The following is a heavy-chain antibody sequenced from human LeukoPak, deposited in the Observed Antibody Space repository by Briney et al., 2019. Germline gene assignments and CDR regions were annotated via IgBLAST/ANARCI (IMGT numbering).Heavy chain of an antibody. J-gene: IGHJ4*02. V-gene: IGHV3-7*01. CDR1: GVTISGYW. CDR2: IKQDASEI. Sequence: PGGSLRLSCAASGVTISGYWMSWVRQAPRKGLEWVANIKQDASEIYYVGSVKGRFTISRDNAKNSVFLQMNSLRAEDTAVYYCATDGGPFDNWGQGILVTVSS. D-gene: IGHD3-10*01. CDR3: ATDGGPFDN.